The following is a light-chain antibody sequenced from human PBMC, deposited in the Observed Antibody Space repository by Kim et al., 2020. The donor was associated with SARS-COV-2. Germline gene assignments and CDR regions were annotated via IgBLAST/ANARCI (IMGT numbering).Light chain of an antibody. CDR1: SSDVGAYNY. V-gene: IGLV2-11*01. CDR2: DVN. Sequence: GQSVTISCTGTSSDVGAYNYVSWFQQHPGKAPKFMIYDVNERPSGVPDRFSGSKSGNTASLTISGLQAEDEADYYCCSYAGSYTLVFGGGTQLTVL. J-gene: IGLJ3*02. CDR3: CSYAGSYTLV.